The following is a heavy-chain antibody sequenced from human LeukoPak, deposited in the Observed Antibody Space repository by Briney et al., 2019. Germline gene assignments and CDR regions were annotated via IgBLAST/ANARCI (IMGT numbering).Heavy chain of an antibody. J-gene: IGHJ5*02. V-gene: IGHV4-34*01. CDR1: GGSFSGYY. CDR2: INHSGST. D-gene: IGHD3-10*01. CDR3: ARHYGSGSYATLYNWFDP. Sequence: SETLSLTCAVYGGSFSGYYWSWIRQPPGKGLEWIGEINHSGSTNYNPSLKSRVTISVDTSKNQFSLKLSSVTAADTAVYYCARHYGSGSYATLYNWFDPWGQGTLVTVSS.